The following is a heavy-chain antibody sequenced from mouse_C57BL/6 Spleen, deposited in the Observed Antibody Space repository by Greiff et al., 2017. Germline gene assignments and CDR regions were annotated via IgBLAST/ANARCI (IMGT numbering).Heavy chain of an antibody. CDR3: AGDGYYEWFAY. Sequence: QVHVKQPGAELVKPGASVKMSCKASGYTFTSYWITWVKQRPGQGLEWIGDIYPGSGSTNYNEKFKSKATLTVDTSSSTAYMQLSSLTSEDSAVYYCAGDGYYEWFAYWGQGTLVTVSA. J-gene: IGHJ3*01. CDR2: IYPGSGST. CDR1: GYTFTSYW. D-gene: IGHD2-3*01. V-gene: IGHV1-55*01.